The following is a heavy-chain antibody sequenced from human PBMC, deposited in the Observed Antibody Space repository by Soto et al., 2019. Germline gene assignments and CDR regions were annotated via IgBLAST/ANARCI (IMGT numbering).Heavy chain of an antibody. J-gene: IGHJ3*02. CDR2: INPSGGST. CDR3: ARAPKPRIVVVIAIPSAFDI. Sequence: ASVKVSCKASGYTFTSYYMHWVRQAPGQGLEWMGIINPSGGSTSYAQKFQGRVTMTRDTSTSTVYMELSSLRSDDRAVYYCARAPKPRIVVVIAIPSAFDIWGQGTMVTVSS. CDR1: GYTFTSYY. D-gene: IGHD2-21*01. V-gene: IGHV1-46*03.